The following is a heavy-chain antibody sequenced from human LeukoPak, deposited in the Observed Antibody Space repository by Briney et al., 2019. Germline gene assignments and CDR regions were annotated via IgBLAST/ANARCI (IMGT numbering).Heavy chain of an antibody. CDR1: GYSFTTYW. V-gene: IGHV5-51*01. D-gene: IGHD5-18*01. CDR2: IYPGDSDT. Sequence: GESLKISCKSSGYSFTTYWIAWVRQMLGKGLEWMGIIYPGDSDTRYSPSFQGQVTISADRSISTVYLQWSSLKASDTAVYYCARPRGYNYGSLDYWGQGTLVTVSS. CDR3: ARPRGYNYGSLDY. J-gene: IGHJ4*02.